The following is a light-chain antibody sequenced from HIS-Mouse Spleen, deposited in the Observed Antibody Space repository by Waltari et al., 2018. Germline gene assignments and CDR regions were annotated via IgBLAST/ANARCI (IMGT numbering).Light chain of an antibody. Sequence: QSALTQPASVSGSPGQSITISCTGPRSDVGSYILVPWYPQHPGKAPKLMIYEGSKRPSGVSNRFSGSKSGNTASLTISGLQAEDEADYYCCSYAGSSTVVFGGGTKLTVL. J-gene: IGLJ2*01. CDR1: RSDVGSYIL. V-gene: IGLV2-23*01. CDR3: CSYAGSSTVV. CDR2: EGS.